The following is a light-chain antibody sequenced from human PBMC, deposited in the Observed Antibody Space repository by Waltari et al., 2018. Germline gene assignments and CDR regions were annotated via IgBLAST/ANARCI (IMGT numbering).Light chain of an antibody. Sequence: QSALTQPPSASGSPGQSVTISCTGTSSDVGAYKYVSWYQQHPGKAPKLLIYEVSKRASGVPDRFSGSKSCNTASRTVSGLQAEDEADYYCASRGASKVFGGGTKLTVL. CDR2: EVS. V-gene: IGLV2-8*01. CDR1: SSDVGAYKY. J-gene: IGLJ2*01. CDR3: ASRGASKV.